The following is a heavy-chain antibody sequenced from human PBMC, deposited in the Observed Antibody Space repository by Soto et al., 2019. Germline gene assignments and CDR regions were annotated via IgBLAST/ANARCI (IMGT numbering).Heavy chain of an antibody. CDR1: GGSISSYY. Sequence: PSETLSLTCTVSGGSISSYYWSWIRQPAGKGLEWIGRIYTSGSTNYNPSLKSRVTMSVDTSKNQFSLKLSSVTAADTAVYYCARDRVSSSWYGNPLDYWGQGTLVTVSS. CDR3: ARDRVSSSWYGNPLDY. V-gene: IGHV4-4*07. CDR2: IYTSGST. J-gene: IGHJ4*02. D-gene: IGHD6-13*01.